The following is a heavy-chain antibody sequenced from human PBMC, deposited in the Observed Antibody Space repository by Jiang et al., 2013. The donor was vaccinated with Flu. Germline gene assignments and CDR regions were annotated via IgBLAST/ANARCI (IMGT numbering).Heavy chain of an antibody. V-gene: IGHV4-31*03. Sequence: TCTVSGGSISQWWLLLELDPPAPREGPGVDWVHLLQWEGTYYNPSLKSRVTISVDTSKNQFSLKLSSVTAADTAVYYCARVLSGSRALGYWGQGTLVTVSS. CDR3: ARVLSGSRALGY. CDR2: LLQWEGT. J-gene: IGHJ4*02. D-gene: IGHD1-26*01. CDR1: GGSISQWWLL.